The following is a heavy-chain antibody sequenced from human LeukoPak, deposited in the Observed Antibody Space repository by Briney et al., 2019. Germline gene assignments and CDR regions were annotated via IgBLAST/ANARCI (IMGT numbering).Heavy chain of an antibody. V-gene: IGHV4-38-2*02. J-gene: IGHJ4*02. CDR1: GYSISSGYY. D-gene: IGHD2-2*01. CDR2: IYHSGST. Sequence: PSETLSLTCTVSGYSISSGYYWGWIRQPPGKGLEWIGSIYHSGSTYYNPSLKSRVTISVDTSKNQFSLKLSSVTAADTAVYYCARGSRYCSSTSCSYFDYWGQGTLVTVSS. CDR3: ARGSRYCSSTSCSYFDY.